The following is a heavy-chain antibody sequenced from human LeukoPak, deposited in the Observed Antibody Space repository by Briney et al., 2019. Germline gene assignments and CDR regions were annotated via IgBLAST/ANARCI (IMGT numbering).Heavy chain of an antibody. CDR2: IYYSGST. CDR1: GGSISSGGYY. D-gene: IGHD3-22*01. V-gene: IGHV4-31*03. CDR3: ARLAFKRVVITTYYFDY. J-gene: IGHJ4*02. Sequence: SETLSLTCTVSGGSISSGGYYWSWIRQHPGKGLEWIGYIYYSGSTYYNPSLKSRVTISVDTSKNQFSLKLSSVTAADTAVYYCARLAFKRVVITTYYFDYWGQGTLVTVSS.